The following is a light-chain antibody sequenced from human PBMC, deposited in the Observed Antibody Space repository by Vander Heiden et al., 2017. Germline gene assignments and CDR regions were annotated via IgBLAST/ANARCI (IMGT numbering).Light chain of an antibody. CDR3: SSYAGSNTYV. V-gene: IGLV2-8*01. Sequence: QSALTQPPSASGSPGQSVPISCTGTRSDVGGSNYVSWYQQHPGKAPKLMIYGVSQRPSGVPDRFSGSKSGNTASLTVSGLQAEDEADYYCSSYAGSNTYVFGTGTKVTVL. CDR1: RSDVGGSNY. CDR2: GVS. J-gene: IGLJ1*01.